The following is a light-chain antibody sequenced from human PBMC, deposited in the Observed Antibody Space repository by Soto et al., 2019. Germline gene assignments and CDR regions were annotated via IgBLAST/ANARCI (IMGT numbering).Light chain of an antibody. Sequence: EIVMTQSPATLSVSPGERATLSCRASQDISTNLAWYQQKPGQAPRLLIYGASTKATGIPARFSGSGSGTEFTLTISSLQSADFAVYYCQQYDNWLRTFGQGTKVEIK. J-gene: IGKJ1*01. CDR3: QQYDNWLRT. CDR1: QDISTN. V-gene: IGKV3-15*01. CDR2: GAS.